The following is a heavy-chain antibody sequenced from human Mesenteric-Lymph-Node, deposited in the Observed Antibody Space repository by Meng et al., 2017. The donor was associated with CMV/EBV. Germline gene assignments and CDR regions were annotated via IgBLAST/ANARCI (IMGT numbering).Heavy chain of an antibody. CDR3: ASGDYYGSGSLYYFDY. V-gene: IGHV1-69*06. D-gene: IGHD3-10*01. Sequence: GTFISYAISWVRQAPGQGLEWMGGIIPIFGTANYAQKFQGRATITADKSTSTAYMELSSLRSEDTAVYYCASGDYYGSGSLYYFDYWGQGTLVTVSS. CDR2: IIPIFGTA. J-gene: IGHJ4*02. CDR1: GTFISYA.